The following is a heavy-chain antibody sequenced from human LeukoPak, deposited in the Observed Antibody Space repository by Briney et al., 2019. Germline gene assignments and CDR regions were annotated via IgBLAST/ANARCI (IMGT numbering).Heavy chain of an antibody. CDR1: GFTFSSYA. CDR2: ISGRGDSP. J-gene: IGHJ6*04. D-gene: IGHD3-10*02. V-gene: IGHV3-23*01. CDR3: AELGITMIGSV. Sequence: PGGSLRLSCAASGFTFSSYAMSWVRQAPGKGLEWVSTISGRGDSPNYADSVKGRFTISRDNAKNSLYLQMNSLRAEDTAVYYCAELGITMIGSVWGKGTTVTISS.